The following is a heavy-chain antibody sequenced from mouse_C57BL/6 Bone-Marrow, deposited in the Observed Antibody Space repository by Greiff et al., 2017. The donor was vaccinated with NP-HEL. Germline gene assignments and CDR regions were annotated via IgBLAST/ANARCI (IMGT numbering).Heavy chain of an antibody. Sequence: EVKLMESGGGLVKPGGSLKLSCAASGFTFSSYAMSWVRQTPEKRLEWVATISDGGSYTYYPDNVKGRFTISRDNAKNNLYLQMSHLKSEDTSMYYCAREGGTTYYFDYGGQGTTLTVSS. D-gene: IGHD2-13*01. CDR2: ISDGGSYT. CDR3: AREGGTTYYFDY. CDR1: GFTFSSYA. J-gene: IGHJ2*01. V-gene: IGHV5-4*01.